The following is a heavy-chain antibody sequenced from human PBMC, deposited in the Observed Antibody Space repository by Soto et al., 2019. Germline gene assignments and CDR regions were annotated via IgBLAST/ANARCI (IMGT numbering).Heavy chain of an antibody. CDR2: INPNTGVT. V-gene: IGHV1-2*04. CDR1: GYSFSDHY. D-gene: IGHD2-2*01. J-gene: IGHJ6*02. Sequence: QVQLVQSGAEVTKPGASVKVSCKAAGYSFSDHYMHWVRQAPGQGLEWLGLINPNTGVTHFPQKFPGWITMNRDTSISTAYMELTSLRSDDTAFYYCVTSPDDFRYQLALWGQGTTVTVSS. CDR3: VTSPDDFRYQLAL.